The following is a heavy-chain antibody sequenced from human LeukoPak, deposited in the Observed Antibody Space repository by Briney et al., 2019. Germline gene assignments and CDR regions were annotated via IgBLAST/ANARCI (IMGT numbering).Heavy chain of an antibody. CDR1: GFTFSSYS. CDR2: ISSSSAYI. Sequence: PGGSLRLSCAASGFTFSSYSMNWVRQAPGKGLDWVSFISSSSAYIYHADSVKGQFTISRDNAKNSLYLQMNSLRAEDTAVYYCARSSGYYFDYWGQGTLVTVSS. V-gene: IGHV3-21*01. J-gene: IGHJ4*02. CDR3: ARSSGYYFDY. D-gene: IGHD3-22*01.